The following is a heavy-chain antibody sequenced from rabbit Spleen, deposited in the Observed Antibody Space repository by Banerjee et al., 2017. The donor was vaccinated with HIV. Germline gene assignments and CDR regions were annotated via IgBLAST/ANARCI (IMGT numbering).Heavy chain of an antibody. D-gene: IGHD8-1*01. CDR1: GVSLNDKDV. V-gene: IGHV1S45*01. Sequence: EQLEESGGGLVKPEGSLTLTCKASGVSLNDKDVMCWVRQAPGKGLEWIACIYTAGTWTYYASWAKGRFTISKTSTTVTLQITSLTAADTATYFCARLSSDWTYLELWGPGTLVTVS. CDR3: ARLSSDWTYLEL. J-gene: IGHJ4*01. CDR2: IYTAGTWT.